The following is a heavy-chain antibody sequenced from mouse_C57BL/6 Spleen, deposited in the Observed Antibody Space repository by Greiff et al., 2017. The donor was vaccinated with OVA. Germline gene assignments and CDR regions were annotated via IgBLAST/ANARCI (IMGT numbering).Heavy chain of an antibody. Sequence: EVQLQQSGPELVKPGASVKISCKASGYTFTDYYMNWVKQSHGKSLEWIGDINPNNGGTSYNQKFKGKATLTVDKSSSTAYMELRSLTSEDSAVYYCAREILLGSPYFDVWGTGTTVTVSS. V-gene: IGHV1-26*01. CDR2: INPNNGGT. D-gene: IGHD1-1*02. J-gene: IGHJ1*03. CDR1: GYTFTDYY. CDR3: AREILLGSPYFDV.